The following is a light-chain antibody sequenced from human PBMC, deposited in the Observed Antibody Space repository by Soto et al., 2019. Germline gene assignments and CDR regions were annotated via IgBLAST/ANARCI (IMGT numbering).Light chain of an antibody. CDR2: EVS. J-gene: IGLJ1*01. CDR1: SSDVGGYNY. V-gene: IGLV2-14*01. CDR3: SSYTSSSTPYV. Sequence: QSVLTQPASVSGSPGQSITISCTGTSSDVGGYNYVSWYQQHPGKAPKLKIYEVSNRPSGVSNRFSGSKSGNTASLTISGLQAEDEADYYCSSYTSSSTPYVFGTGTKVTVL.